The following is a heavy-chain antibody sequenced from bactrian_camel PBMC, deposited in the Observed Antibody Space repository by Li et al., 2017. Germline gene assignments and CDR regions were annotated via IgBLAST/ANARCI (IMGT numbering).Heavy chain of an antibody. Sequence: VQLVESGGALVQPGGSLTLSCAASGFTFSRYSMTWVRRAPGKGLEWVSHISARGETTYYADSVNDRFTVSRDNAKSTLYLQLNRLEFEDTAMYYCPSDYGTTYYGQGTQVTV. CDR1: GFTFSRYS. CDR2: ISARGETT. J-gene: IGHJ4*01. D-gene: IGHD1*01. V-gene: IGHV3S1*01.